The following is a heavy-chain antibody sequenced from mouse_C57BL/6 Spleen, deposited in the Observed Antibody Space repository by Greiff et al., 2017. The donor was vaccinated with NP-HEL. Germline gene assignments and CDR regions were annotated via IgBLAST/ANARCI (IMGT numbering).Heavy chain of an antibody. V-gene: IGHV1-82*01. J-gene: IGHJ3*01. CDR2: IYPGDGDT. D-gene: IGHD2-1*01. CDR1: GYAFSSSW. CDR3: ARGGGNSPFAY. Sequence: QVQLQQSGPELVKPGASVKISCKASGYAFSSSWMNWVKQRPGKGLEWIGRIYPGDGDTNYNGKFKGKASLTADKSSSTAYMQLSSLTSEDSAVYFCARGGGNSPFAYWGQWTLVTVSA.